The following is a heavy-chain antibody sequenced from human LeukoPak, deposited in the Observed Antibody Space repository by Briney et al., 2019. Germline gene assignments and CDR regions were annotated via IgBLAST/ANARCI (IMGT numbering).Heavy chain of an antibody. Sequence: SETLSLTCTVSGGSISSGGYYWSWIRQHPGKGLEWIGYIYYSGSTYYNPSLKSRVTISVDTSKNQFSLKLSSVTAADTPGYYWASPPSEVPAAPIDSGGQGTLVTVSS. CDR2: IYYSGST. D-gene: IGHD2-2*01. CDR1: GGSISSGGYY. V-gene: IGHV4-31*03. J-gene: IGHJ4*02. CDR3: ASPPSEVPAAPIDS.